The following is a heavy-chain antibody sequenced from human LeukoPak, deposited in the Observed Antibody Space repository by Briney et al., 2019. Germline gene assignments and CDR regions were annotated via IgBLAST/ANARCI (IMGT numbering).Heavy chain of an antibody. CDR3: ARAPKLSGSRITMVRGDPRGAFDI. CDR2: IYYGGST. V-gene: IGHV4-59*01. D-gene: IGHD3-10*01. J-gene: IGHJ3*02. Sequence: SQTLFLTCTVSGGSISSYYWSWIRQPPGKGLEWIGYIYYGGSTNYSPSLKSRVTISVDKSKNQFSLKLSSVTAADTAVYYCARAPKLSGSRITMVRGDPRGAFDIWGQGTMVTVSS. CDR1: GGSISSYY.